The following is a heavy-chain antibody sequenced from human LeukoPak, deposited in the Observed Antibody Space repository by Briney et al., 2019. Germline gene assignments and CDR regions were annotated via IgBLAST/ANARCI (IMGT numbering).Heavy chain of an antibody. CDR3: ARDPYYDSGGSYHVDY. Sequence: SETLSLTCAVYGASFSGYYWSWIRQPPGKGLEWIGDNNYSASTNYNPSLKSRVTISVDMSKNQFSLKLRSVTAADTAMYYCARDPYYDSGGSYHVDYWGQGTLVTVSS. CDR1: GASFSGYY. D-gene: IGHD3-22*01. V-gene: IGHV4-34*01. J-gene: IGHJ4*02. CDR2: NNYSAST.